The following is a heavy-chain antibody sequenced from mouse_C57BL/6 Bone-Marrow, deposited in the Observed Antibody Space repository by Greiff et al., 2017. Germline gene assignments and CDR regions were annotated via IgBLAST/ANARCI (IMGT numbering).Heavy chain of an antibody. J-gene: IGHJ1*01. Sequence: EVKVVESGPELVKPGASVKISCKASGYSFTDYNMNWVKQSNGQSLEWIGVIIPECGTTSYNQKFKGKATFTVDQSSSTAYMQLNSLTSEDSAVYYCARTYYYGSSWYFDVWGAGTTVTVAS. CDR1: GYSFTDYN. D-gene: IGHD1-1*01. CDR3: ARTYYYGSSWYFDV. CDR2: IIPECGTT. V-gene: IGHV1-39*01.